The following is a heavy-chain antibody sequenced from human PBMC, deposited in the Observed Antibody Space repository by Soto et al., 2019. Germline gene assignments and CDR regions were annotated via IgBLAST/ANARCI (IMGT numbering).Heavy chain of an antibody. J-gene: IGHJ3*02. CDR1: GFTFSSYG. CDR3: AKVTVAGRFGLYDAFYI. CDR2: ISYDGSNK. V-gene: IGHV3-30*18. D-gene: IGHD6-19*01. Sequence: QVQLVESGGGVVQPGRSLRLSCAASGFTFSSYGMHWVRQAPGKGLEWVAVISYDGSNKYYADSVKGRFTISRDNSKNTLYLQMNSLRAEDTAVYYCAKVTVAGRFGLYDAFYIWGQGTMVTVSS.